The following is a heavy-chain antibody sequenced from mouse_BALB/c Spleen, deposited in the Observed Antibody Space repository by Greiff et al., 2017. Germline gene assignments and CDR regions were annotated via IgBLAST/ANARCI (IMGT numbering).Heavy chain of an antibody. V-gene: IGHV5-12-1*01. CDR2: ISSGGGST. Sequence: EVQVVESGGGLVKPGGSLKLSCAASGFAFSSYDMSWVRQTPEKRLEWVAYISSGGGSTYYPDTVKGRFTISRDNAKNTLYLQMSSLKSEDTAMYYCARRTEAMDYWGQGTSVTVSS. J-gene: IGHJ4*01. CDR3: ARRTEAMDY. CDR1: GFAFSSYD.